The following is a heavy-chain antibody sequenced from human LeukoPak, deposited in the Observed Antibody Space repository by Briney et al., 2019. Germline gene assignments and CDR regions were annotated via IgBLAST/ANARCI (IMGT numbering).Heavy chain of an antibody. CDR1: GFTFSSYA. V-gene: IGHV3-9*01. CDR2: ISWNSGFI. J-gene: IGHJ4*02. CDR3: AKDQGATPSFDY. Sequence: LPGGSLRLSCAASGFTFSSYAMSWVRQAPGKGLEWVSGISWNSGFIGYADSVKGRFTISRDNAENSLYLQMNSLRAEDTAVYYCAKDQGATPSFDYWGQGTLVTVSS. D-gene: IGHD1-26*01.